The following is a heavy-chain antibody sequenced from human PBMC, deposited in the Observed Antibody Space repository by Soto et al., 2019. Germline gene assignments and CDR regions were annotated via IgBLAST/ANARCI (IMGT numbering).Heavy chain of an antibody. CDR3: ARDVRGGTFDY. Sequence: AQKLQGRDTMTTDTSTSTAYMELRSLRSDDTAVYYCARDVRGGTFDYWGQGTLVTVSS. D-gene: IGHD1-26*01. V-gene: IGHV1-18*01. J-gene: IGHJ4*02.